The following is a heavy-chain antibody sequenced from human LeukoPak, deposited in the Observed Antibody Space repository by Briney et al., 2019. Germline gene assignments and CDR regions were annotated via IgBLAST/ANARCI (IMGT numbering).Heavy chain of an antibody. D-gene: IGHD5-18*01. J-gene: IGHJ4*02. CDR3: AKLGSAMVLYYFDY. CDR2: ISGSGGST. Sequence: GASLRLSCAAFGFTFSSYAMSWVRQAPGKGLEWVSAISGSGGSTYYADSVKGRFTISRDNSKNTLYLQMNSLRAEDTAVYYCAKLGSAMVLYYFDYWGQGTLVTVSS. V-gene: IGHV3-23*01. CDR1: GFTFSSYA.